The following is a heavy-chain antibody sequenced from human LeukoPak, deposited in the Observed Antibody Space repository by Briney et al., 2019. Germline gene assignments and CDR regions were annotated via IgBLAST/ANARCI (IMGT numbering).Heavy chain of an antibody. CDR2: IYYSGST. CDR1: GGSISSYY. CDR3: ARHSGSSPHYFDY. D-gene: IGHD1-26*01. V-gene: IGHV4-59*08. J-gene: IGHJ4*02. Sequence: SETLSLTCTVSGGSISSYYWSWLRQPPGKGLEWIGFIYYSGSTHYKSSLKSRVTISVDTSRNPFSLRLSSVTAADTAVYYCARHSGSSPHYFDYWGQGTLVTVSS.